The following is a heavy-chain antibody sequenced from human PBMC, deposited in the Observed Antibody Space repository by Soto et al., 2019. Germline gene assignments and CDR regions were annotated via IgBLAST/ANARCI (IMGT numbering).Heavy chain of an antibody. CDR2: IFSSGST. D-gene: IGHD5-12*01. J-gene: IGHJ4*02. Sequence: SETLSLTCTVSGGSISSYYWSWVRQPAGKGLEWIGRIFSSGSTSFNPSLESRVAMSVDTSKNHFSLNLSSVTAADMAVYYCAREGSYSAYNFAHGIQLWSFDFWGQGALVTVSS. V-gene: IGHV4-4*07. CDR3: AREGSYSAYNFAHGIQLWSFDF. CDR1: GGSISSYY.